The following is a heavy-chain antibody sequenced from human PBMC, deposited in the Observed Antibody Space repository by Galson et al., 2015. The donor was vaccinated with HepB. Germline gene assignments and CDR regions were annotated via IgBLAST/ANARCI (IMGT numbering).Heavy chain of an antibody. Sequence: SVKVSCKASGYTFTSYGISWVRQAPGQGLEWMGWISAYNGNTNYAQKLQGRVTMTTDTSTSTAYMELSSLRSEDTAVYYCASLGMATRTSRHLNFDYWGQGTLVTVSS. CDR3: ASLGMATRTSRHLNFDY. CDR1: GYTFTSYG. D-gene: IGHD5-24*01. J-gene: IGHJ4*02. V-gene: IGHV1-18*04. CDR2: ISAYNGNT.